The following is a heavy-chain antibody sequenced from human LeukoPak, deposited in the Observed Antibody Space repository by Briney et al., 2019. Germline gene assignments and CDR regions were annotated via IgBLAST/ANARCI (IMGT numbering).Heavy chain of an antibody. J-gene: IGHJ4*02. CDR2: IYYSGNT. CDR3: AREDYGGNAIL. V-gene: IGHV4-59*01. D-gene: IGHD4-23*01. CDR1: GGSISSYY. Sequence: SETLSLTCTVSGGSISSYYWSGIRQPPGKGLEGSGYIYYSGNTNYNPSLKRRVTISLNTYKNQFSLKLTSVTAADTAVYFCAREDYGGNAILWGQGTLVTVSS.